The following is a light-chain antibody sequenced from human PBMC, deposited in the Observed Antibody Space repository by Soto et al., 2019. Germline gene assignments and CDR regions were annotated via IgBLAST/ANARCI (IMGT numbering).Light chain of an antibody. CDR2: KAS. CDR3: QHYNSYSEA. V-gene: IGKV1-5*03. J-gene: IGKJ1*01. Sequence: IHMTPSPSTLSGSVGDRVTIPCRASQTISSWLAWYQQKPGKAPKLLIYKASTLKSGVPSRFSGSGSGTEFTLTISSLQPDDFATYYCQHYNSYSEAFGQGTKVDIK. CDR1: QTISSW.